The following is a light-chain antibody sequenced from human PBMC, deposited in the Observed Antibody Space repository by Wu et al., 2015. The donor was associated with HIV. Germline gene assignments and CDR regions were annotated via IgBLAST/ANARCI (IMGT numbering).Light chain of an antibody. CDR2: GAS. CDR3: QQYGSSPRLT. CDR1: XXVSSQL. Sequence: RASXXVSSQLLSLVPARTWPGSRLIXYGASNRATGIPDRFSGSGSGTDFTLTISRLEPEDFAVYYCQQYGSSPRLTFGGGTKVEIK. J-gene: IGKJ4*01. V-gene: IGKV3-20*01.